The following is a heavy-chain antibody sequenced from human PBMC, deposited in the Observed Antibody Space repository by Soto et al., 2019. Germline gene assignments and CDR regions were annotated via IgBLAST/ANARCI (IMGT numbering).Heavy chain of an antibody. D-gene: IGHD6-13*01. CDR2: ISGSGGST. CDR3: ANEGIAAAGTFDY. V-gene: IGHV3-23*01. Sequence: PGGSLRLSCASSGFTFSSYAMSLVRQATGKGLEWVSAISGSGGSTYYADSVKGRFTISRDNSKNTLYLQMNSLRAEDTAVYYCANEGIAAAGTFDYWGQGTLVTVSS. CDR1: GFTFSSYA. J-gene: IGHJ4*02.